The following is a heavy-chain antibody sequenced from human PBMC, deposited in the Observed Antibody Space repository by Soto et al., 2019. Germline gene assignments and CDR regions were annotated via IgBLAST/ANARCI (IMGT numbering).Heavy chain of an antibody. D-gene: IGHD3-10*01. J-gene: IGHJ4*02. CDR3: ARVWVKYYGVNDN. V-gene: IGHV1-18*01. CDR2: ISGYSCQR. CDR1: GYTFNTFG. Sequence: IQLVQSGGEVKRPGASVKVSCKASGYTFNTFGITWVRQAPGQGLEWMGCISGYSCQREYSRKLQGRITLTKEPSTNTAHRELRSLTSDDTAVYYCARVWVKYYGVNDNWGQGTLVTVSS.